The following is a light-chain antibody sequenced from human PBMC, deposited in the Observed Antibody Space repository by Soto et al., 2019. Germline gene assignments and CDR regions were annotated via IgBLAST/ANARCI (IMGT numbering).Light chain of an antibody. CDR2: LGS. Sequence: DIVMTQSPLSLPVTPGEPASISCRSSQSLLYSNGYNYLDWYLQKPGQSPQLLIYLGSNRASGVPDRFSGSVSGTDFTLKISRVEAEDVGLYYCMQALQAPLTFGQGTKVDIK. J-gene: IGKJ1*01. CDR3: MQALQAPLT. CDR1: QSLLYSNGYNY. V-gene: IGKV2-28*01.